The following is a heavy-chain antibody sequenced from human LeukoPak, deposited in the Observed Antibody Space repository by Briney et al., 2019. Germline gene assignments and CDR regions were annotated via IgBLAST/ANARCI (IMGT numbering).Heavy chain of an antibody. CDR1: GYTFSSYD. Sequence: ASVKVSCKASGYTFSSYDIHWVRQATGQGLEWVGWMNPHSDDTGSAQKFQGRVTMSSDSSISTAYMELGSLTSDDTAIYYCARVGRGFYGSGSYRRFDSWGQGTLVTVSS. CDR2: MNPHSDDT. V-gene: IGHV1-8*01. CDR3: ARVGRGFYGSGSYRRFDS. D-gene: IGHD3-10*01. J-gene: IGHJ4*02.